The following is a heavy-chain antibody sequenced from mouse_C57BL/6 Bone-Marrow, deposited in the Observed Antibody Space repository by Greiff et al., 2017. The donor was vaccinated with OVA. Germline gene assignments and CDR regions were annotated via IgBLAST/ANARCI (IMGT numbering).Heavy chain of an antibody. CDR3: ARRVTTVDY. D-gene: IGHD2-12*01. CDR2: IDPENGDT. V-gene: IGHV14-4*01. J-gene: IGHJ2*01. CDR1: GFNIKDDY. Sequence: EVKLVESGAELVRPGASVKLSCTASGFNIKDDYMHWVKQRPEQGLEWIGWIDPENGDTEYASKFQGKATITADTSSNTAYLQLSSLTSEDSAVYFCARRVTTVDYWGQGTTLTVSS.